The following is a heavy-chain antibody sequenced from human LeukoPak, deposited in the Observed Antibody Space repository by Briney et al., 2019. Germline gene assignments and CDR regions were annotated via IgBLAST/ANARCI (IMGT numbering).Heavy chain of an antibody. CDR2: ISSSSSTI. CDR1: GFTFSTYN. V-gene: IGHV3-48*01. CDR3: ARGLYCSGGSCYGRFDY. Sequence: GGSLRLSCAASGFTFSTYNMNWVRQAPGKGLEWVSYISSSSSTIYYADSVKGRFTISRDNAKNSLYLQMNSLRAEDTAVYYCARGLYCSGGSCYGRFDYWGQGTLVTVSS. D-gene: IGHD2-15*01. J-gene: IGHJ4*02.